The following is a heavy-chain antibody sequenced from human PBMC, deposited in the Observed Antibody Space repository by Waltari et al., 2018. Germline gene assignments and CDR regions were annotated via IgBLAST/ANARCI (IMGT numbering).Heavy chain of an antibody. CDR3: ARVRGYDFGIDY. CDR2: IYYSGRT. CDR1: GSATSSSSYY. Sequence: RLQLEEPGPGPGTPVETLSVTCTVSGSATSSSSYYWGWIRQPPGKGLEWSGSIYYSGRTYYNPSLKSRVTISVDKSKNQFSLKLSSVPAADTAVYYCARVRGYDFGIDYWGQGTLVTVSS. J-gene: IGHJ4*02. V-gene: IGHV4-39*06. D-gene: IGHD5-12*01.